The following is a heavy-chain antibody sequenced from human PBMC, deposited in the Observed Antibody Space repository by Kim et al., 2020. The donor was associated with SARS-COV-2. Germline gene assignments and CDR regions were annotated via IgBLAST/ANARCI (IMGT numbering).Heavy chain of an antibody. CDR3: ASPRNGNYWWDY. V-gene: IGHV5-51*01. Sequence: GESLKISCRASGDSFSNYWIGWVRQMPGQGLEWMGIIYFRDFNVKYSPSFQGQVTISADTSISTAYLQWSSLKASDNGMYYCASPRNGNYWWDYWGQGSL. CDR1: GDSFSNYW. CDR2: IYFRDFNV. J-gene: IGHJ4*02. D-gene: IGHD2-8*01.